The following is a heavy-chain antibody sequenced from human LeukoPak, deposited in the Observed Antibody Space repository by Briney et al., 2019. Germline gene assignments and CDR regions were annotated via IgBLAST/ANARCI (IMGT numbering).Heavy chain of an antibody. V-gene: IGHV3-23*01. CDR1: GFTFSTSA. CDR3: TKRAEFGGFDP. J-gene: IGHJ5*02. Sequence: GGSLRLSCAASGFTFSTSAMSWVRQAPGKGLGWVSSISTTVGNTYYADSVKGRFTISRDNSNNTLYLQMNSLTAEDTAVYHCTKRAEFGGFDPWGQGTLVTVSS. D-gene: IGHD3-10*01. CDR2: ISTTVGNT.